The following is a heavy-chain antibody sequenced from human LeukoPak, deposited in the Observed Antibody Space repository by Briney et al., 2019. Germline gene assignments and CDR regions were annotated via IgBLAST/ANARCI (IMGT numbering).Heavy chain of an antibody. J-gene: IGHJ4*02. CDR2: IYYSGST. Sequence: SETLSLTCTVSGGSISSGGYYWSRIGQHPGKGLEWIGYIYYSGSTYYNPSLKSRVTISVDTSKNQFSLKLSSVTAADTAVYYCARVTGSGSYSIDYWGQGTLVTVSS. CDR1: GGSISSGGYY. V-gene: IGHV4-31*03. D-gene: IGHD3-10*01. CDR3: ARVTGSGSYSIDY.